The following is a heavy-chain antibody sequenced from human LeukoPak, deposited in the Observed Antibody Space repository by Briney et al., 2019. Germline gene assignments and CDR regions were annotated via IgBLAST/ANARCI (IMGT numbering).Heavy chain of an antibody. V-gene: IGHV3-15*01. CDR1: AFTFSNAW. CDR2: IKSKTDGGTT. Sequence: PGGSLRLSCAASAFTFSNAWMSWVRQAPGKGLEWVGRIKSKTDGGTTDYAAPVKGRFTISRDDSKNTLYLQMNSLKTEDTAVYYCTTTYYGLGSGYYYYYMDVWGKGTTVTVSS. CDR3: TTTYYGLGSGYYYYYMDV. D-gene: IGHD3-10*01. J-gene: IGHJ6*03.